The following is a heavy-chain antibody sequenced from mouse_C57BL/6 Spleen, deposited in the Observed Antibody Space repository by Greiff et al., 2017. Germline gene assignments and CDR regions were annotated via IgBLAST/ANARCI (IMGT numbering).Heavy chain of an antibody. CDR2: IHPNSGST. CDR3: ARGSYDYDDGGYYYAMDY. Sequence: QVQLQQPGAELVKPGASVKLSCKASGYTFTSYWMHWVKQRPGQGLEWIGMIHPNSGSTNYNEKFKSKATLTVDKSSSTAYVQLNSLTSEDSAVYYCARGSYDYDDGGYYYAMDYWGQGTSVTVSS. CDR1: GYTFTSYW. J-gene: IGHJ4*01. D-gene: IGHD2-4*01. V-gene: IGHV1-64*01.